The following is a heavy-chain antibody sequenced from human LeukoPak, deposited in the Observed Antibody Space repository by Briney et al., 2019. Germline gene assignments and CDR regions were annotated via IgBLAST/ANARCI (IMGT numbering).Heavy chain of an antibody. CDR1: GYXFTRNC. CDR2: INPRGGST. D-gene: IGHD4-17*01. Sequence: ASVKVSCKASGYXFTRNCIHWVRQAPGQGLEWMGIINPRGGSTTYAQKFQGRLTMTRDTSTSTVYMELSSLRSEDTAVYYCAREDADYTFSFDFWGQGTLVTVSS. V-gene: IGHV1-46*01. CDR3: AREDADYTFSFDF. J-gene: IGHJ4*02.